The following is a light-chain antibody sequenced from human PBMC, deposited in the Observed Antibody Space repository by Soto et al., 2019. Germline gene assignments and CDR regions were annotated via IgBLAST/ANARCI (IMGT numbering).Light chain of an antibody. Sequence: QSVLTQPPSASGTPGQRVTISCSGSSSYIGSNYVYWYQQLPGTAPKLLIYRNNQRTSGVPDRFSGSKSGTPASLAISGLRSEDEADYYCAAWNDSLSGLVFGGGTKVTVL. J-gene: IGLJ2*01. CDR3: AAWNDSLSGLV. CDR2: RNN. V-gene: IGLV1-47*01. CDR1: SSYIGSNY.